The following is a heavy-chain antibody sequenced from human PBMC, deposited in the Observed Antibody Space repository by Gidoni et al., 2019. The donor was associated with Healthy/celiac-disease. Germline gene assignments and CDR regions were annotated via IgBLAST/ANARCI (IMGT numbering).Heavy chain of an antibody. Sequence: QVQLVESGGGVVQPGRSRRLSCAASEFTFRRFGMHGFRQAPGQGLEWVAVISYDGSNKYYAHSVKGRFTISRDNSKNTLYLQMNSLRAEDTAVYYCAKTCYDFWSGPYYYYYGMDVWGQGTTVTVSS. V-gene: IGHV3-30*18. CDR2: ISYDGSNK. J-gene: IGHJ6*02. CDR3: AKTCYDFWSGPYYYYYGMDV. CDR1: EFTFRRFG. D-gene: IGHD3-3*01.